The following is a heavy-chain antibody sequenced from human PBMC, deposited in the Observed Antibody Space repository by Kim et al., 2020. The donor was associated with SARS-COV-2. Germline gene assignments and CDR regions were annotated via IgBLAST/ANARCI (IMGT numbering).Heavy chain of an antibody. J-gene: IGHJ4*02. D-gene: IGHD1-26*01. CDR2: ST. V-gene: IGHV3-66*01. CDR3: ARDQSGSYND. Sequence: STYYADSVKGRFTISRDNSKNTLYLQMNSLRAEDTAVYYCARDQSGSYNDWGQGTLVTVSS.